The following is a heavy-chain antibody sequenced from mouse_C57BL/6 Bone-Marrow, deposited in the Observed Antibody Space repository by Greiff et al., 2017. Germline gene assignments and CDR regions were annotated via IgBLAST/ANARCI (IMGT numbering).Heavy chain of an antibody. CDR2: IYPRSGNT. V-gene: IGHV1-81*01. D-gene: IGHD2-5*01. Sequence: QVQLQQSGAELARPGASVKLSCKASGYTFTSYGISWVKQRTGQGLEWIGSIYPRSGNTYYNEKFKGKATLTADKSSSTAYMELRSLTSEDSAVYFCGTYYSNVFDYWGQGTTLTVSS. J-gene: IGHJ2*01. CDR3: GTYYSNVFDY. CDR1: GYTFTSYG.